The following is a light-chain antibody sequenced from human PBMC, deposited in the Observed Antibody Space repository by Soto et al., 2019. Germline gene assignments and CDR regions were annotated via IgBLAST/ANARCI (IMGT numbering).Light chain of an antibody. CDR3: QQYNNWPTFT. J-gene: IGKJ5*01. V-gene: IGKV3D-15*01. CDR2: ATS. CDR1: QSVSTN. Sequence: IVMRQSPATLSLSPGERATLSCRASQSVSTNLAWYQQKPGQAPRLXLYATSARATGIPARFSASGSGTELTLTISNLQSEDFAVYDGQQYNNWPTFTFCPGTRLEIK.